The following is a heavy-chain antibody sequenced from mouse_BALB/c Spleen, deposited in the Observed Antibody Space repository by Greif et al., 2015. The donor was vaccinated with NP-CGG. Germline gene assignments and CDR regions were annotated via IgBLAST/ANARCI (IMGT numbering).Heavy chain of an antibody. V-gene: IGHV1-9*01. CDR2: ILPGSGST. CDR1: GYTFSSYW. CDR3: ARAYYYGSSPYFDY. D-gene: IGHD1-1*01. J-gene: IGHJ2*01. Sequence: VQLQQSGAELMKPGASVKISCKATGYTFSSYWIEWVKQRPGHGLEWIGEILPGSGSTNYNEKFKGKATFTADTSSNTAYMQLSSLTSEDSAVYYCARAYYYGSSPYFDYWGQGTTLTVSS.